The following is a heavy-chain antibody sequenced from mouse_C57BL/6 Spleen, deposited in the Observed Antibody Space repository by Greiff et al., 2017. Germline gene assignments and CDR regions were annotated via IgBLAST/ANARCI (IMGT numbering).Heavy chain of an antibody. Sequence: VKLMESGPELVKPGASVKISCKASGYAFSSSWMNWVKQRPGKGLEWIGRIYPGDGDTNYNGKFKGKATLTADKSSSTAYMQLSSLTSEDSAVYFCARELGNSLDYWGQGTSVTVSS. J-gene: IGHJ4*01. CDR2: IYPGDGDT. D-gene: IGHD2-1*01. CDR1: GYAFSSSW. CDR3: ARELGNSLDY. V-gene: IGHV1-82*01.